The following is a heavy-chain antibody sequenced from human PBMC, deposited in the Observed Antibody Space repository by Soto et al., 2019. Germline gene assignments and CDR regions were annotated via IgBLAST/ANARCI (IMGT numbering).Heavy chain of an antibody. D-gene: IGHD3-3*01. CDR3: ATSLREYYDFWSGYPPFGLDV. CDR2: INHSGST. J-gene: IGHJ6*02. CDR1: GGSFSGYY. Sequence: SETLSLTCAVYGGSFSGYYWSWIRQPPGKGLEWIGEINHSGSTNYNPSLKSRVTISVDTSKNPFSLKLSSVTAADTAVYYCATSLREYYDFWSGYPPFGLDVWGQGTKVT. V-gene: IGHV4-34*01.